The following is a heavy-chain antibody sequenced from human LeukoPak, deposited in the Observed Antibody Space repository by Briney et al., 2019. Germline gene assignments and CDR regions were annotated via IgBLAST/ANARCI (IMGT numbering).Heavy chain of an antibody. CDR3: ARDVVGTTTSAFDI. J-gene: IGHJ3*02. V-gene: IGHV3-53*01. CDR1: DFTVSNNY. CDR2: IYSSGTT. Sequence: PGGSLRLSCAASDFTVSNNYMNWVRQAPGKGLEWVSIIYSSGTTYYADSVRGRFTVSRDNSRNTLYLQMNSLRAEDTAMYYCARDVVGTTTSAFDIWGQGTMVTVSS. D-gene: IGHD1-26*01.